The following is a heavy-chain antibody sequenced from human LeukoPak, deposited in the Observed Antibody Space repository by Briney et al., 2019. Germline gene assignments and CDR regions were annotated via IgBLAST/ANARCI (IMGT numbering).Heavy chain of an antibody. J-gene: IGHJ3*02. V-gene: IGHV1-2*02. CDR2: INPNSGGT. D-gene: IGHD3-10*01. Sequence: ASVKVSCKASGYTFTGYYMHWVRQAPGQGLEWMGWINPNSGGTNYAQKFQGRVTMTRDTSISTAYMELRSLRSDDTAVYYCARDPGEADDAFDIWGQGTMVTVSS. CDR1: GYTFTGYY. CDR3: ARDPGEADDAFDI.